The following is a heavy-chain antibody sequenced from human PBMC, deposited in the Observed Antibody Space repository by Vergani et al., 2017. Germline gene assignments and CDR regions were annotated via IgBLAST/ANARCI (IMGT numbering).Heavy chain of an antibody. Sequence: EVQLVQSGAEVKKPGATMKISCKVSGYTFTDHSMNWVKQAPGKGLEWMGLVDPEDGETIYAEKFKGRVTIAADKSTDTAHLELSSLRSEDTAVYYCATPQTVTTGGMDVWGQGTTVIVSS. V-gene: IGHV1-69-2*01. J-gene: IGHJ6*02. CDR1: GYTFTDHS. CDR3: ATPQTVTTGGMDV. D-gene: IGHD4-17*01. CDR2: VDPEDGET.